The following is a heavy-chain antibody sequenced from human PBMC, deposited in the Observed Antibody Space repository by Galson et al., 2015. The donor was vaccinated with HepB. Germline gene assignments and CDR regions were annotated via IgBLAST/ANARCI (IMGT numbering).Heavy chain of an antibody. V-gene: IGHV5-51*01. J-gene: IGHJ3*02. CDR1: GYSFTSYW. CDR2: IYPGDSDT. D-gene: IGHD3-10*01. Sequence: QSGAEVKKPGESLKISCKGSGYSFTSYWIGWVRQMPGKGLEWMGIIYPGDSDTRYSPSFQGQVTISADKSISTAYLQWSSLKASDTAMYYCVLWFGELLHDDAFDIWGQGTMVTVSS. CDR3: VLWFGELLHDDAFDI.